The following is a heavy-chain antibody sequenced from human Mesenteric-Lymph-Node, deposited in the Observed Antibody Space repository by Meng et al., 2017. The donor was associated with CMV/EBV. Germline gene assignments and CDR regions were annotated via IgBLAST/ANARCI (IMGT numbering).Heavy chain of an antibody. V-gene: IGHV3-7*01. CDR1: GFTFSSYW. CDR3: ARDGNGYAD. D-gene: IGHD2-2*01. J-gene: IGHJ1*01. Sequence: GESLKISCAASGFTFSSYWMTWVRQAPGKGLERVANIKQDGSEKYYVDSVKGRFTISRDNAKNSLYLQMNSLRAEDTAVYYCARDGNGYADWGQGTLVTVSS. CDR2: IKQDGSEK.